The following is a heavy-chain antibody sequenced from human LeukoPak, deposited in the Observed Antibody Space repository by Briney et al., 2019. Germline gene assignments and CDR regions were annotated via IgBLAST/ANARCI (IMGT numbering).Heavy chain of an antibody. CDR2: INHSGSA. V-gene: IGHV4-34*01. D-gene: IGHD2-15*01. CDR1: GGSFSGYH. CDR3: ARVGCSGGSCYNYFDY. Sequence: TSETLSLTCAVYGGSFSGYHWSWIRQPPGKGLEWIGEINHSGSANYNPSLKSRVTISVDTSKNQFSLKLSSVTAADTAVYYCARVGCSGGSCYNYFDYWGQGTLVTASS. J-gene: IGHJ4*02.